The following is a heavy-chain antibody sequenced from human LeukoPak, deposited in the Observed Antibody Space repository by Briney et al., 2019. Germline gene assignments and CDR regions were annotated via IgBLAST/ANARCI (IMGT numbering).Heavy chain of an antibody. CDR3: ARKKGVRTIAAAGLLDY. D-gene: IGHD6-13*01. V-gene: IGHV3-33*01. J-gene: IGHJ4*02. CDR2: IWYDGSNK. Sequence: GGSLRLSCAASGFTFSSYGMHWVRQAPGKGLEWVAVIWYDGSNKYYADSVKGRFTISRDNSKNTLYLQMNSLRAEDTAVYYCARKKGVRTIAAAGLLDYWGQGTLVTVSP. CDR1: GFTFSSYG.